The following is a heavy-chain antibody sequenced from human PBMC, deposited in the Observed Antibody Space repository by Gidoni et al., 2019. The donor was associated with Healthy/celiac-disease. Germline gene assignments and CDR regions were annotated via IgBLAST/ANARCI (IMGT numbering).Heavy chain of an antibody. J-gene: IGHJ4*02. CDR1: GFRFSSDS. Sequence: EVQLVESGGGWVQPGGALRLSGPAYGFRFSSDSMNWLRQAPWKGMEWVSYISSSSSTIYYADSVNGRFTISRDNAKNSLYLQMNSLSDEDTAVYYCARDCAANGAAAVDYWGQGTLVTVSS. CDR3: ARDCAANGAAAVDY. V-gene: IGHV3-48*02. D-gene: IGHD6-13*01. CDR2: ISSSSSTI.